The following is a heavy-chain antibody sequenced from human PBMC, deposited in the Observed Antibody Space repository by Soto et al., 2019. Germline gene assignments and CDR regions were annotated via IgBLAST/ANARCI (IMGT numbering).Heavy chain of an antibody. CDR3: AKETVTSVDYYYFYGLDV. J-gene: IGHJ6*04. V-gene: IGHV3-30*18. CDR2: ISYDGNKE. D-gene: IGHD1-1*01. Sequence: QVQLVESGGGVVQPGRSLRLSCSASGFIFGTYGMDWVRQAPGKGLEWVALISYDGNKEFYADSVKGRFTISRDNSRNTLYLHMNSLKPEDTAMYYCAKETVTSVDYYYFYGLDVWGTGTTVSVSS. CDR1: GFIFGTYG.